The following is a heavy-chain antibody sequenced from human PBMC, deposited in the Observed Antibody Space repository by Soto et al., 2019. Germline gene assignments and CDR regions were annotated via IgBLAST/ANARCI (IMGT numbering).Heavy chain of an antibody. D-gene: IGHD3-16*01. V-gene: IGHV4-30-2*01. CDR3: ARGGLTFGGVIASWFDP. J-gene: IGHJ5*02. CDR1: GGSISSGGYS. CDR2: IYHSGST. Sequence: TLSLTCAVSGGSISSGGYSWSWIRQPPGKGLEWIGYIYHSGSTYYNPSLKSRVTISVDRSKNQFSLKLSSVTAADTAVYYCARGGLTFGGVIASWFDPWGQGTLVTVSS.